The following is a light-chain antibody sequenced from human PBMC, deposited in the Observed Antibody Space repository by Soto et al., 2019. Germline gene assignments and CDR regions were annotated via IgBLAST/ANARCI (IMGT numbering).Light chain of an antibody. CDR1: SSNIGARYE. J-gene: IGLJ2*01. CDR2: EDN. V-gene: IGLV1-40*01. CDR3: QSYDSSLSGVV. Sequence: QSVLTQPPSVSGAPGQTVTISCTGSSSNIGARYEVHWYQQLPGTAPKLLIYEDNKRPSGIPDRFSGSKSGASASLAITGLLSEDEAEYYCQSYDSSLSGVVFGGGTKLTVL.